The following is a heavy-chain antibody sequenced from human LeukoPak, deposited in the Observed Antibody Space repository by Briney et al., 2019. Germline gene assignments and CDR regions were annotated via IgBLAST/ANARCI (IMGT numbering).Heavy chain of an antibody. V-gene: IGHV3-33*06. D-gene: IGHD5-12*01. CDR3: AKDGHDYYFDY. CDR2: IWYDGSNK. CDR1: GFTFSSYG. Sequence: GRSLRLSCAASGFTFSSYGMHWVRQAPGKWLEWVAVIWYDGSNKYYADSVKGRFTISRDNSKNTLYLQMNSLRAEDTAVYYCAKDGHDYYFDYWGQGTLVTVSS. J-gene: IGHJ4*02.